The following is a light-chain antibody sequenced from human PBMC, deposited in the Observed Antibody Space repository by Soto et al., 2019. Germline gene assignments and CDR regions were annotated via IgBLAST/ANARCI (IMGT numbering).Light chain of an antibody. J-gene: IGKJ3*01. CDR3: QQYGSLPVT. V-gene: IGKV3-20*01. CDR1: QSVSSSY. Sequence: EIVLTQSPGTLSLSPGERATLSCRASQSVSSSYLAWYQQKPGQAPRLLIYGASSRATGIPDRFSGSGSGTDFTLTISRLEPEDFAVYYCQQYGSLPVTFGPGTKVDIK. CDR2: GAS.